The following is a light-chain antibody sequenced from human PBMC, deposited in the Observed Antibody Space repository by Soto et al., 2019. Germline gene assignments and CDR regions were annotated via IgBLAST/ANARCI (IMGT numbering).Light chain of an antibody. CDR3: AAWDDGLNGHVV. V-gene: IGLV1-44*01. CDR1: SSNIGSNT. J-gene: IGLJ2*01. Sequence: QSVLTQPPSASGAPGQRVTISCSGSSSNIGSNTVNWYQQLPRTAPKLLIYSNNQRPSGVPVRFSGSRSGTSASLAISGLQSEDEAYYYCAAWDDGLNGHVVFGGGTKLTVL. CDR2: SNN.